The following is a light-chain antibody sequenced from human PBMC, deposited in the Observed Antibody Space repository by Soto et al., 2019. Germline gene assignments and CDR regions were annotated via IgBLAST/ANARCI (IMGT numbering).Light chain of an antibody. J-gene: IGKJ1*01. Sequence: DIQMTQSPSTLSASVGDRVTITCRASQNINDLLAWYRQKPGKAPNLLIYKASSLVSVVPSRFSGSGYGTEFTLTFSSPEPANFAPFYCQHYSTYSRSFG. CDR1: QNINDL. V-gene: IGKV1-5*03. CDR2: KAS. CDR3: QHYSTYSRS.